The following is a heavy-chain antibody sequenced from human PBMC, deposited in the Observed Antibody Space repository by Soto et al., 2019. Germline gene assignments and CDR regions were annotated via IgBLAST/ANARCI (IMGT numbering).Heavy chain of an antibody. Sequence: SETLSLTCTVSGGSISSSSYYWGWIRQPPGKGLEWIGSIYYSGSTNYNPSLKSRVTISVDTSKNQFSLKLSSVTAADTAVYYCARVVEYPYCFDYRGQGTLVTVSS. V-gene: IGHV4-39*07. J-gene: IGHJ4*02. CDR1: GGSISSSSYY. D-gene: IGHD2-2*01. CDR2: IYYSGST. CDR3: ARVVEYPYCFDY.